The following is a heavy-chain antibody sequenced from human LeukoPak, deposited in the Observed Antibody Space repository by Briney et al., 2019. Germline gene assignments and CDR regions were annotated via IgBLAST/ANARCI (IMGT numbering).Heavy chain of an antibody. V-gene: IGHV3-21*01. CDR2: ISSSSSYI. CDR1: GFTFSSYS. CDR3: ARPLGGTGGVFDI. D-gene: IGHD1-14*01. J-gene: IGHJ3*02. Sequence: GGSLRLSCAASGFTFSSYSMNWVRQAPGKGLEWVSSISSSSSYIYYADSVKGRFTISRDNARNSLYLQMYSLRAEDTAVYYCARPLGGTGGVFDIWGQGTMITVSS.